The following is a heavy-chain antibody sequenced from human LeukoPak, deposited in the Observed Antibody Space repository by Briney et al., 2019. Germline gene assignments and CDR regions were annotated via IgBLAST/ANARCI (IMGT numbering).Heavy chain of an antibody. CDR3: ATEPIFGVVTVYYYYYMDV. D-gene: IGHD3-3*01. CDR2: IIPIFGAA. Sequence: SVKVSCKASGGTFSSYAISWVRQAPGQGLEWMGRIIPIFGAANYAQKFQGRVTITTDESTSTAYMELSSLRSEDTAVYYCATEPIFGVVTVYYYYYMDVWGKGTTVTVSS. CDR1: GGTFSSYA. J-gene: IGHJ6*03. V-gene: IGHV1-69*05.